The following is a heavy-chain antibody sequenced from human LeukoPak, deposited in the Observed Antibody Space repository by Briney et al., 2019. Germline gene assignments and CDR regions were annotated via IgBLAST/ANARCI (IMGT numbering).Heavy chain of an antibody. J-gene: IGHJ4*02. V-gene: IGHV3-48*03. CDR1: GFTFSSYE. Sequence: GSLRLSCAASGFTFSSYEMNWVRRAPGKGLEWVSYISSSGSTIYYADSVKGQFTISRDNAKNSLYLQMNSLRADDTAVYYCAKDPTHFRVWDDYDTNILSHWGQGTLVTVSS. CDR3: AKDPTHFRVWDDYDTNILSH. D-gene: IGHD4/OR15-4a*01. CDR2: ISSSGSTI.